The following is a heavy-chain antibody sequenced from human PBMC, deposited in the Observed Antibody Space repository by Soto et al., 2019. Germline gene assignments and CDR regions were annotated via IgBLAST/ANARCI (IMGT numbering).Heavy chain of an antibody. Sequence: QVQLVQSGAEVKKPGASVKVSCKASGYTFTSYGISWVRQAPGQGLEWMGWISAYNGNTNYAQKLQGRVTMTTDTSTSTAYMELRSLRSDDTAMYYCARDSSGWSYYYYYYGMDVWGQGTTVTVSS. CDR3: ARDSSGWSYYYYYYGMDV. D-gene: IGHD6-19*01. V-gene: IGHV1-18*01. J-gene: IGHJ6*02. CDR2: ISAYNGNT. CDR1: GYTFTSYG.